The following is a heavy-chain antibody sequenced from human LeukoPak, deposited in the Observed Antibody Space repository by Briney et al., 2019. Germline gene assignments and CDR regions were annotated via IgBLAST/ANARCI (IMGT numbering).Heavy chain of an antibody. Sequence: PSETLSLTCTVSGGSISSSSYYWGWIRQPPGKGLEWIGEIYYSGRTYQNPSLMSRVSMSVDTSKNHFSLELHSVTATDTAVYYCARRRYYDSTGYFDWGRGSLVTVPS. D-gene: IGHD3-22*01. CDR2: IYYSGRT. CDR3: ARRRYYDSTGYFD. V-gene: IGHV4-39*01. CDR1: GGSISSSSYY. J-gene: IGHJ1*01.